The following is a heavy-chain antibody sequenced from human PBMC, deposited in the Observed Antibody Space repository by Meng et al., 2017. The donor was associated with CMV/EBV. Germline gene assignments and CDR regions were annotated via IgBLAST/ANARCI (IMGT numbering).Heavy chain of an antibody. Sequence: WVRQAPGKGLEWIGSIYYSGSTYYNPSLKSRVTISVDTSKNQFSLKLSSVTAADTAVYYCARDLGSRITIFGVVTSGNWFDPWGQGTLVTVSS. CDR2: IYYSGST. CDR3: ARDLGSRITIFGVVTSGNWFDP. D-gene: IGHD3-3*01. J-gene: IGHJ5*02. V-gene: IGHV4-39*07.